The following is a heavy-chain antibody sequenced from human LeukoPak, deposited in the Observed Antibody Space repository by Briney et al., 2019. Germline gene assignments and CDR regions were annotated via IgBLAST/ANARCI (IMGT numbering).Heavy chain of an antibody. CDR3: ATEYYYGLTQGGAFDI. CDR2: IIPIFGTA. D-gene: IGHD3-10*01. CDR1: GGTFSSYA. J-gene: IGHJ3*02. V-gene: IGHV1-69*13. Sequence: PVKVSCKASGGTFSSYAISWVRQAPGQGLEWMGGIIPIFGTANYAQKFQGRVTITADESTSTAYMELSSLRSEDTAVYYCATEYYYGLTQGGAFDIWGQGTMVTVSS.